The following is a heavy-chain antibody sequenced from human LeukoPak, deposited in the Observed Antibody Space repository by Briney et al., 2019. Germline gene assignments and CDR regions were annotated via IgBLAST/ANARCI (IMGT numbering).Heavy chain of an antibody. Sequence: GGSLRLSCIVSGFTFSTYDMHWVRQAPGKGLEWVAVISYDGSNKYYADSVKGRFTISRDNSKNTLYLQMNSLRAEDTAVYYCARDRRVAGPDAFDIWGQGTMVTVSS. V-gene: IGHV3-30*19. CDR2: ISYDGSNK. CDR1: GFTFSTYD. J-gene: IGHJ3*02. CDR3: ARDRRVAGPDAFDI. D-gene: IGHD6-19*01.